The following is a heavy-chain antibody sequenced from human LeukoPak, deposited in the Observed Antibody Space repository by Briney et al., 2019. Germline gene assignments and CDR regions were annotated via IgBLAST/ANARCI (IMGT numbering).Heavy chain of an antibody. CDR3: AKEDYGDYVFPSLFDY. J-gene: IGHJ4*02. V-gene: IGHV3-53*01. Sequence: GGPLRLSCAASGFTVSNMYMTWVRQAPGKGLEWVSLIYGDGRTSYADSVKGRCTISRDNSKNTLYLQMNSLRAEDTAVYYCAKEDYGDYVFPSLFDYWGQGTLVTVSS. CDR2: IYGDGRT. D-gene: IGHD4-17*01. CDR1: GFTVSNMY.